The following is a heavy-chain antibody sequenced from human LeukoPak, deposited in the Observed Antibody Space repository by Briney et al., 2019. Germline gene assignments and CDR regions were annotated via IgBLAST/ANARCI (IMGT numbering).Heavy chain of an antibody. D-gene: IGHD3-9*01. CDR3: ARQGYYDILTFDY. CDR1: GGSISSYY. CDR2: IYYSGST. Sequence: SETLSLTCTVSGGSISSYYWSWIRQPPGKGLEWIGYIYYSGSTNYNPSLKSRVTISVDTSKNQFSLKLSSVTAADTAVYYCARQGYYDILTFDYWGQGNLVTVSS. J-gene: IGHJ4*02. V-gene: IGHV4-59*08.